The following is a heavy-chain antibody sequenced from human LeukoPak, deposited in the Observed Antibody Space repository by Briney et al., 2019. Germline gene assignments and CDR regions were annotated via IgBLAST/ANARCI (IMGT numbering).Heavy chain of an antibody. J-gene: IGHJ4*02. CDR1: GFTFSSYS. CDR2: ISFSVSNT. V-gene: IGHV3-23*01. Sequence: GSLRLSCAASGFTFSSYSMNWVRQAPGKGLEWVSTISFSVSNTYYADSVKGRFTISRDNSKNTLYLQMNSLRAEDTAVYYCAKSNWGRDYWGQGTLVTVSS. D-gene: IGHD7-27*01. CDR3: AKSNWGRDY.